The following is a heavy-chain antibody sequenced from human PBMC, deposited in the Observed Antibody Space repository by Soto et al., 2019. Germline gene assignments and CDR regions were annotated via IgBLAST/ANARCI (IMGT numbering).Heavy chain of an antibody. CDR2: IRSKANSYAT. J-gene: IGHJ6*02. CDR3: TRRGYGADRPGGYGMDV. D-gene: IGHD5-12*01. Sequence: EVQLVESGGGLVQPGGSLKLSCAASGFTFSGSAMHWVRQASGKGLEWVGRIRSKANSYATAYAASVKGRFTISRDDSKNTAYLQMNSLKTEDTAVYYCTRRGYGADRPGGYGMDVWGQGTTVTVSS. V-gene: IGHV3-73*02. CDR1: GFTFSGSA.